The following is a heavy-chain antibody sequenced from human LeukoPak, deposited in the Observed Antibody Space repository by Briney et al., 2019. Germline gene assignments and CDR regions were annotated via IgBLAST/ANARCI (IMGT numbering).Heavy chain of an antibody. CDR3: AREGTHWAFDY. Sequence: ASVKVSCKASGYTFRNYAMYWVRQAPGQGLEWMGYFNTNTGHPAYAQGFTGRFVFSLDISVSTAYLQISSLEAEDTAVYFCAREGTHWAFDYWGQGSLVTVSS. J-gene: IGHJ4*02. CDR2: FNTNTGHP. CDR1: GYTFRNYA. D-gene: IGHD1-14*01. V-gene: IGHV7-4-1*02.